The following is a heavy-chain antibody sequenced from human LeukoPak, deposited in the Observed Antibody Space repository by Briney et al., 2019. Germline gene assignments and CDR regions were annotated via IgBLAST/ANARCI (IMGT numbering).Heavy chain of an antibody. CDR2: IIPILGTA. D-gene: IGHD2-2*02. CDR3: AIANEPDCSSTSCYKTVWFDP. J-gene: IGHJ5*02. CDR1: GGTLSSYA. V-gene: IGHV1-69*13. Sequence: SVKVSCKASGGTLSSYALSCVPQAPGQGRECMGEIIPILGTANHTQKPWGRVTITADESTRTAYMELSSLRSEDTAVYYCAIANEPDCSSTSCYKTVWFDPWGEGTLVTVSS.